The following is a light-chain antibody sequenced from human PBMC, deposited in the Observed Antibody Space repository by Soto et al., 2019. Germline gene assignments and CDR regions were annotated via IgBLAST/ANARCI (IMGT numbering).Light chain of an antibody. CDR1: PGPVASTHY. CDR2: DTS. V-gene: IGLV7-46*01. CDR3: LLSYSGDVV. J-gene: IGLJ3*02. Sequence: QAVVTQDPSLTVSPGGTVTLTCDSSPGPVASTHYPYWFQQKPGQAPRTLIYDTSNRHSWTPARFSGSLLGGKAALTLSGAQPEDEAEYHCLLSYSGDVVFGGGTKLTVL.